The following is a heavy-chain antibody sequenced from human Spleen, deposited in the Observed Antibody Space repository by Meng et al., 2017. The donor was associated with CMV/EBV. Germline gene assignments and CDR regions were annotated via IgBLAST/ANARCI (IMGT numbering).Heavy chain of an antibody. V-gene: IGHV1-18*01. D-gene: IGHD3-10*01. CDR3: ARIAITMAGNWFDP. CDR2: ISAYNGNT. J-gene: IGHJ5*02. Sequence: SGGTFSSYTISWVRQAPGQGLEWMGWISAYNGNTNYAQKLQGRVTMTTDTSTSTAYMELRSLRSDDTAVYYCARIAITMAGNWFDPWGQGTLVTVSS. CDR1: GGTFSSYT.